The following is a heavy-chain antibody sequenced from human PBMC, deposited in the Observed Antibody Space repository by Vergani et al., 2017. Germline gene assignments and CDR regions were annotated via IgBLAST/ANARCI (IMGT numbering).Heavy chain of an antibody. CDR3: AKVNHYCSSTSCYFDY. D-gene: IGHD2-2*01. CDR1: GFTFDDYA. Sequence: EVQLVESGGGLVQPGRSLRLSCAASGFTFDDYAIHWVRQAPGKGLEWVSGISWNSGSIGYADSVKGRFTISRDNAKNSLYLQMNSLRAEDTALYYCAKVNHYCSSTSCYFDYWGQGTLVTVSS. V-gene: IGHV3-9*01. CDR2: ISWNSGSI. J-gene: IGHJ4*02.